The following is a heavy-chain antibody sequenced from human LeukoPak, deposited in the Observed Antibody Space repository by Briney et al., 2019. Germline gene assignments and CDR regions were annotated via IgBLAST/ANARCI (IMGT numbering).Heavy chain of an antibody. CDR3: ARGSGKDGWYPLYWHFDL. V-gene: IGHV1-8*01. D-gene: IGHD6-19*01. CDR1: GYTFISYD. CDR2: MNPNSGIT. Sequence: ASVKVSCKASGYTFISYDINWVRQASGQGLEWLGWMNPNSGITGYAQKFQGRVTMTKNTSISTAYMELSSLKSDDTAVYYCARGSGKDGWYPLYWHFDLWGRGTLVTVSS. J-gene: IGHJ2*01.